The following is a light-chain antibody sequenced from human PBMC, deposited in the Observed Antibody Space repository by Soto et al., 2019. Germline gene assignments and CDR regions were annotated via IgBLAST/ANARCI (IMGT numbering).Light chain of an antibody. CDR2: NAS. Sequence: EIVMMQSPATLSVSPGERVTLSCRASQSVSHSVTPNLAWYQQKPGQAPRLLIFNASARAVDIPGRFSGSKSGTEFTVTISSLQHEDFAVYYCHYYYKWPPGTFGQGTKVDIK. J-gene: IGKJ1*01. CDR1: QSVSHSVTPN. CDR3: HYYYKWPPGT. V-gene: IGKV3D-15*01.